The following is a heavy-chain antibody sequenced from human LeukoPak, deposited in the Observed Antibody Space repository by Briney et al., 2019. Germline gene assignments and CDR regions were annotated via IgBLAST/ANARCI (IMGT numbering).Heavy chain of an antibody. CDR2: IYSGGST. CDR1: GFTFSSYW. Sequence: PGGSLRLSCAASGFTFSSYWITWVRQAPGKGLEWVSVIYSGGSTYYADSVKGRFTISRDNSKNTLYLQMNSLRAEDTAVYYCASQYYGDFPYDYWGQGTLVTVSS. CDR3: ASQYYGDFPYDY. J-gene: IGHJ4*02. D-gene: IGHD4-17*01. V-gene: IGHV3-53*01.